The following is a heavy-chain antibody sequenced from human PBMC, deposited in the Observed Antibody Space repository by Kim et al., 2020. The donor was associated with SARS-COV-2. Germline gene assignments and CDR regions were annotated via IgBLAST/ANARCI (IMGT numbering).Heavy chain of an antibody. J-gene: IGHJ6*02. CDR3: ARDRGAARVYGMDV. CDR2: IWYDGSNK. Sequence: GGSLRLSCAASGFTFSSYGMHWVRQAPGKGLEWVAVIWYDGSNKYYADSVKGRFTISRDNSKNTLYLQMNSLRAEDTAVYYCARDRGAARVYGMDVWGQGTTVTVSS. V-gene: IGHV3-33*01. CDR1: GFTFSSYG. D-gene: IGHD6-6*01.